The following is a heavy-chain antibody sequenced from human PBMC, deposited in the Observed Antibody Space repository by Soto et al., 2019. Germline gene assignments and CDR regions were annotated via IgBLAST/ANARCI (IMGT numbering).Heavy chain of an antibody. CDR1: GFTFSSYA. V-gene: IGHV3-23*01. D-gene: IGHD1-26*01. J-gene: IGHJ4*02. Sequence: EVQLLESGGGLVQPGKSLRLSCAASGFTFSSYAMDWVRQAPGKGLEWVSIISGSGGNTNYADSVKGRFTISRDNSKNTVCLRMKSLRAEDTAVYYCARESFDQWGQGALVSVSS. CDR2: ISGSGGNT. CDR3: ARESFDQ.